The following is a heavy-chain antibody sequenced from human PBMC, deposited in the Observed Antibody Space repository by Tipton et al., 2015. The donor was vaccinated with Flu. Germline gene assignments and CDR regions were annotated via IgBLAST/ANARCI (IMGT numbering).Heavy chain of an antibody. D-gene: IGHD1-7*01. CDR3: ARDRGEWNYEGDHYYRFGLDV. V-gene: IGHV4-59*01. J-gene: IGHJ6*02. CDR1: DVSISRYY. CDR2: IYYSGST. Sequence: LRLSCSVSDVSISRYYWSWIRQPPGKALEWIGYIYYSGSTDYNPSLKSRVTISVDTSKNQFSLKLKSVTAADTAVYYCARDRGEWNYEGDHYYRFGLDVWGQGITVTVSS.